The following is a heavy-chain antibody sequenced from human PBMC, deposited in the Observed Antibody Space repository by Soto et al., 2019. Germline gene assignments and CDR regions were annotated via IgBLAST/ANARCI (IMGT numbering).Heavy chain of an antibody. CDR3: TRFSYSETYFFDY. CDR2: IRSKVNNYAT. J-gene: IGHJ4*02. Sequence: PGGSLRLSCAASGFTFSASAMHWVRQASGKGLEWVGRIRSKVNNYATTYAASVNGRFTISRDDSKNTAYLEMNSLKTEDTAVYYCTRFSYSETYFFDYWGQGTVVTVSS. D-gene: IGHD1-26*01. V-gene: IGHV3-73*01. CDR1: GFTFSASA.